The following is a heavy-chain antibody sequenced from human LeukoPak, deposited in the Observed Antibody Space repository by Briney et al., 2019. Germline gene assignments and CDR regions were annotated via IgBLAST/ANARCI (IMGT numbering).Heavy chain of an antibody. CDR3: AKDRLGYSGYDHDHPHF. V-gene: IGHV3-30*18. J-gene: IGHJ4*02. Sequence: QPGRSLRLSCAASGFTFSNYGMHWVRQAPGKGLEWVAVISYDGSSKYYGDSVKGRFTISRDKSKNTLYLQMNSLRAEDTAVYYCAKDRLGYSGYDHDHPHFWGPGTLVTVSS. CDR1: GFTFSNYG. CDR2: ISYDGSSK. D-gene: IGHD5-12*01.